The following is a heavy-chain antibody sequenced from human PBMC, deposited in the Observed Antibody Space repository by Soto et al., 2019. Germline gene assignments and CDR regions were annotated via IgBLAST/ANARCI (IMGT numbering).Heavy chain of an antibody. J-gene: IGHJ4*02. CDR3: ARNLAVAGTSIFDY. D-gene: IGHD6-19*01. CDR2: ISAYNCNT. Sequence: GASVKVSCKASGYTFTSYGISWVRQAPGQEIEWMGWISAYNCNTNYAQKLQGRVTMTTDTSTSTAYMELRSLRSDDTAVYYCARNLAVAGTSIFDYWGQGTLVTVSS. V-gene: IGHV1-18*01. CDR1: GYTFTSYG.